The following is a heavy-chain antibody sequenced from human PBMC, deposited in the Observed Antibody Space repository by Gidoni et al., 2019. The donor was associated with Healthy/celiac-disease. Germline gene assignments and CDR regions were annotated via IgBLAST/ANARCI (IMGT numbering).Heavy chain of an antibody. D-gene: IGHD2-15*01. CDR3: ARGVVVAATEVNWFDP. CDR2: IIPILGIA. Sequence: QVQLVQSGAEVTKPGSSVTVSCKASGGTFSSYAISWVRQAPGQGLEWMGRIIPILGIANYAQKFQGRVTITADKSTSTAYMELSSLRSEDTAGYYWARGVVVAATEVNWFDPWGQGTLVTVSS. CDR1: GGTFSSYA. J-gene: IGHJ5*02. V-gene: IGHV1-69*04.